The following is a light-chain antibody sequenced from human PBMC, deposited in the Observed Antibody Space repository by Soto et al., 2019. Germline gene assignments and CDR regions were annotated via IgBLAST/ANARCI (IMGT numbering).Light chain of an antibody. Sequence: VYTESLVTLSLYSGERATLYCGVSQSVSRSYLAWYQQKPGQAPKLLIYCASSRDTGIPDRFSGSGSGTDFTLTISSLQAEDVAVYYCQQYGSTPITFGRGTKVDIK. J-gene: IGKJ4*02. V-gene: IGKV3-20*01. CDR3: QQYGSTPIT. CDR2: CAS. CDR1: QSVSRSY.